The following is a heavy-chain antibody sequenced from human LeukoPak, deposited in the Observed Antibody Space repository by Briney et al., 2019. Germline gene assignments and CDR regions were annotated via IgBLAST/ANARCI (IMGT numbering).Heavy chain of an antibody. CDR1: GFSFSDHN. CDR2: ISGSSNYI. D-gene: IGHD1-26*01. J-gene: IGHJ4*02. CDR3: ARDRGSYHIFDY. Sequence: GGSLRLSCAASGFSFSDHNMNWVRQAPGKGLEWVSSISGSSNYIFYADSVRGRFTISRDNAKNSLYLQMNSLRAEDTAVYYCARDRGSYHIFDYWGQGALVTVSS. V-gene: IGHV3-21*01.